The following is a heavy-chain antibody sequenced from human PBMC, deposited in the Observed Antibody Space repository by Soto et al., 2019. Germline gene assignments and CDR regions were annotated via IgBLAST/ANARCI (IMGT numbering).Heavy chain of an antibody. CDR1: GDSIRACS. CDR3: AREGNLGRWLQPLDF. V-gene: IGHV4-59*01. D-gene: IGHD5-12*01. Sequence: SETLSLTCTVSGDSIRACSWSLVRQPPGKGLEWIGNIHYNGNTKYNPSLKSRVSMSVDTSKNQFSLRLISVTAVDTAKYFCAREGNLGRWLQPLDFWGQGTLVT. J-gene: IGHJ4*02. CDR2: IHYNGNT.